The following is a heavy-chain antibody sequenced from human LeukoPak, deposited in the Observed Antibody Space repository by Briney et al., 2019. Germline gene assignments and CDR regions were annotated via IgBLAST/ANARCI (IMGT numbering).Heavy chain of an antibody. J-gene: IGHJ5*02. CDR2: ISGYNVNA. V-gene: IGHV1-18*01. CDR1: GYTFTNYG. CDR3: ARVGRGCSSIRCYWEDWFDP. D-gene: IGHD2-2*01. Sequence: GASVTVSCKASGYTFTNYGITWIREAPGQGPEWLGWISGYNVNAHYAHNVQGRVTLTTDTSTNTAYMELRGLTSDDTAMYYCARVGRGCSSIRCYWEDWFDPWGQGTLVIVSS.